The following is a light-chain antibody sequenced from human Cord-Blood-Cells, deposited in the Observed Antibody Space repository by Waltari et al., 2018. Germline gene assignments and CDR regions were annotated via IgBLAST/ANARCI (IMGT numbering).Light chain of an antibody. CDR2: AAS. J-gene: IGKJ2*01. V-gene: IGKV1-39*01. Sequence: DIQITQSPSSLSASVGDRVTITCRASQSISSYLNWYQQKPGKAPRLLIYAASSLQSGVPSRFSGSGSGTDFPLTISSLQPEDFAAYYCQQSYSTPYPFGQGTKLEIK. CDR3: QQSYSTPYP. CDR1: QSISSY.